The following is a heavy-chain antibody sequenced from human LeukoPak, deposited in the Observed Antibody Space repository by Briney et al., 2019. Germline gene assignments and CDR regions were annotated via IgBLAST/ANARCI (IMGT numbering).Heavy chain of an antibody. J-gene: IGHJ4*02. D-gene: IGHD1-26*01. V-gene: IGHV4-34*01. Sequence: SETLSLTCAVYGGSFSGYYWSWIRRPPGKGLEWIGEINHSGSTNYNPSLKSRVTISVDTSKNQFSLKLSSVTAADTAVYYCARGRGATPLYYFDYWGQGTLVTVSS. CDR1: GGSFSGYY. CDR2: INHSGST. CDR3: ARGRGATPLYYFDY.